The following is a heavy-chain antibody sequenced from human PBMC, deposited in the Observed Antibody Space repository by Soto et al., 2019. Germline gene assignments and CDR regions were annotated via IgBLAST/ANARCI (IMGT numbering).Heavy chain of an antibody. CDR2: IIPSPART. CDR3: ARDQEGASSFDY. CDR1: GGTFSNSP. D-gene: IGHD1-26*01. Sequence: QVQLVQSGAELRKPGSAVKLSCKASGGTFSNSPISWVRQIPGQGPEWMVRIIPSPARTIYSRKFRGRVTLTADKSTQTVYMTLSSLTTEDSGVYYCARDQEGASSFDYWGQGTRVTVSS. J-gene: IGHJ4*02. V-gene: IGHV1-69*08.